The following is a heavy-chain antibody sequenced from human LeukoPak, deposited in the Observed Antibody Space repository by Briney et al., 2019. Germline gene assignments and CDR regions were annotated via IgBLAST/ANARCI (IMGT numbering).Heavy chain of an antibody. Sequence: SETLSLTCTVSGGSISSYYWSWIRQPPGKGLEWIGSIYHSGSTYYNPSLKSRVTVSVDTSKNQFSLKLSSVTAADTAVYYCARVRGGGDLFHFWGQGTLVTVSS. J-gene: IGHJ4*02. D-gene: IGHD2-21*01. CDR3: ARVRGGGDLFHF. CDR1: GGSISSYY. V-gene: IGHV4-38-2*02. CDR2: IYHSGST.